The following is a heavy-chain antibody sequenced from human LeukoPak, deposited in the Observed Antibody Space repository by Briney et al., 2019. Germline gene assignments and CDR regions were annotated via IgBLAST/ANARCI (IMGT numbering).Heavy chain of an antibody. Sequence: ETLSLTCAVYGGSFSGYYWSWIRQAPGKGLEWVSGLTGSGRTTYYADSLQGRFTVSRDNSKNTIFLQMNSLRVEDTAVYYCAKARRGGYDCFDSWGQGTLVTVSS. CDR1: GGSFSGYY. J-gene: IGHJ4*02. D-gene: IGHD5-12*01. CDR2: LTGSGRTT. V-gene: IGHV3-23*01. CDR3: AKARRGGYDCFDS.